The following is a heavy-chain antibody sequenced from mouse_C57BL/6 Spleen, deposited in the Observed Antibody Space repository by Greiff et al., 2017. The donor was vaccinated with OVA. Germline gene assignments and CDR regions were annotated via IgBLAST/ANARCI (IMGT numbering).Heavy chain of an antibody. CDR1: GYTFTSYG. CDR2: IYPRSGNT. J-gene: IGHJ4*01. V-gene: IGHV1-81*01. D-gene: IGHD2-4*01. CDR3: ARNYDEAMDY. Sequence: QVQLQQSGAELARPGASVKLSCKASGYTFTSYGISWVKQRTGQGLEWIGEIYPRSGNTYYNEKFKGKATLTADKSSSPAYMELRSLTSEDSAVYFCARNYDEAMDYWGQGTSVTVSS.